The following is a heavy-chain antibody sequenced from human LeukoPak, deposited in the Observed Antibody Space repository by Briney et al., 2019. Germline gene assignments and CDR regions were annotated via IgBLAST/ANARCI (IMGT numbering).Heavy chain of an antibody. D-gene: IGHD5-18*01. V-gene: IGHV5-51*01. CDR3: ARPTDNYAFGY. J-gene: IGHJ4*02. CDR2: IYPGDSDT. CDR1: GYSFNTYW. Sequence: GESLKISCKGTGYSFNTYWIGWVRQMPGKGLEWMGIIYPGDSDTRYSPSFQGQVTISADKSISTAYLQWSSLKASDTAMYYCARPTDNYAFGYWGQGTLVTVSS.